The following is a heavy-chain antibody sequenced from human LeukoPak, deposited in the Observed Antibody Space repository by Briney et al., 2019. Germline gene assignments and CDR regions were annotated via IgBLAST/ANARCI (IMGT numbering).Heavy chain of an antibody. D-gene: IGHD3-3*01. V-gene: IGHV1-8*01. Sequence: ASVKVSCKASGYTFTSCDINWVRQATGQGLEWMGWMNPNSGNTGYAQKFQGRVTMTRNTSISTAYMELSSLRSEDTAVYYCAGFRSRRWGTIFGVVIIRYGMDVWGQGTTVTVSS. J-gene: IGHJ6*02. CDR3: AGFRSRRWGTIFGVVIIRYGMDV. CDR1: GYTFTSCD. CDR2: MNPNSGNT.